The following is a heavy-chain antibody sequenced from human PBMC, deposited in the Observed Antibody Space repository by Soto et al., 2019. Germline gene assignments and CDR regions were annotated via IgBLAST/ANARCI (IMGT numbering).Heavy chain of an antibody. CDR2: ISAHNGNT. CDR1: GYAFTTYG. Sequence: QVHLVQSGAEVKKPGASVKVSCQASGYAFTTYGIPWVRQVPGQGLDWMGGISAHNGNTNYAQKLQGRVTVTRDTSTSTAYMELRSLRSADTAVYYCARGRYGDYWGQGALVTVSS. D-gene: IGHD1-1*01. J-gene: IGHJ4*02. CDR3: ARGRYGDY. V-gene: IGHV1-18*01.